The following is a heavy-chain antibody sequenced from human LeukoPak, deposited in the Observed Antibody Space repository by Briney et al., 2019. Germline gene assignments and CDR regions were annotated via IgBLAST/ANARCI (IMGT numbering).Heavy chain of an antibody. V-gene: IGHV3-30-3*01. CDR2: ISYDGSNK. CDR1: GFTFSSYA. J-gene: IGHJ4*02. CDR3: ARDRLRGCSSTSCYPFGY. Sequence: GGSLRLSCAASGFTFSSYAMSWVRQAPGKGLEWVAVISYDGSNKYYADSVKGRFTISRDNSKNTLYLQMNSLRAEDTAVYYCARDRLRGCSSTSCYPFGYWGQGTLVTVSS. D-gene: IGHD2-2*01.